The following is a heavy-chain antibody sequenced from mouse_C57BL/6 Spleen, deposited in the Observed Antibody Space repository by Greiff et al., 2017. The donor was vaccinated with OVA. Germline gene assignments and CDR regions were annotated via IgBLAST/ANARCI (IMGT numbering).Heavy chain of an antibody. CDR2: INPGSGGT. CDR1: GYAFTNYL. J-gene: IGHJ3*01. D-gene: IGHD2-5*01. Sequence: QVQLQQSGAELVRPGPSVKVSCKASGYAFTNYLIEWVKQRPGQGLEWIGVINPGSGGTNYNEKFKGKATLTADKSSSTAYMQLSSLTSEDSAVYFCARSHYSNYEGFAYWGQGTLVTVSA. V-gene: IGHV1-54*01. CDR3: ARSHYSNYEGFAY.